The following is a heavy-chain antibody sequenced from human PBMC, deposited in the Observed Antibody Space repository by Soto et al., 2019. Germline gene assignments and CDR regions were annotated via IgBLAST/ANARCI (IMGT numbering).Heavy chain of an antibody. J-gene: IGHJ4*02. CDR1: GYTFTSYG. Sequence: QVQLVQSGAEVKKPGASVKVSCKASGYTFTSYGISWVRQAPGQGLEWMGWISANNGNTNYAQKFQGRVTMTTDTSTSTGYMELRSRRSDDTAVYYCARDRGGYAHDYWGQGTLVTVSS. CDR3: ARDRGGYAHDY. V-gene: IGHV1-18*01. D-gene: IGHD5-12*01. CDR2: ISANNGNT.